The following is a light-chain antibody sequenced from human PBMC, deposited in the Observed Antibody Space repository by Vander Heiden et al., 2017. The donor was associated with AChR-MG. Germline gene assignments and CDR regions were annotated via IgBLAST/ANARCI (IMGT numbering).Light chain of an antibody. CDR2: DVT. CDR1: NSDVGGYNY. CDR3: CSYAGSNTLV. V-gene: IGLV2-11*01. Sequence: SALTHPASVSGSPAQSVTISCTGTNSDVGGYNYVSWYQQYPGKAPKLMIYDVTRRPSGVSDRFSGSKSGNTASLTISGLQAEDEADYYCCSYAGSNTLVFGGGTKLTVL. J-gene: IGLJ3*02.